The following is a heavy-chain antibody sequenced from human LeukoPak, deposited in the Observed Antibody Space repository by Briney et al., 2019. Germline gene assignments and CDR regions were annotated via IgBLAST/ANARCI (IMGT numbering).Heavy chain of an antibody. J-gene: IGHJ5*02. Sequence: ASVKVSCKASGYTFTGYYMHWVRQAPGQGLEWMGRINPNSGGTNYAQKFQGRVTMTRDTSISTAYMELTRLRFDDTAVYYCARGGSEYYYDSSGYTRWFDPWGQGTLVTASS. V-gene: IGHV1-2*06. CDR3: ARGGSEYYYDSSGYTRWFDP. CDR2: INPNSGGT. D-gene: IGHD3-22*01. CDR1: GYTFTGYY.